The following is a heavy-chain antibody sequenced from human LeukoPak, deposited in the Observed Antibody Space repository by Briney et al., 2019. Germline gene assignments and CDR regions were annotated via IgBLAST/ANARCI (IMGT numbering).Heavy chain of an antibody. CDR2: IFGSGGSP. V-gene: IGHV3-23*01. J-gene: IGHJ4*02. CDR1: GFTFGSHA. D-gene: IGHD6-19*01. CDR3: GKTTVAYSSGQKPAWPVDY. Sequence: GGSLRLSCEASGFTFGSHAMYWVRQAPGKGLEWVAGIFGSGGSPHYADPVKGRFTISRDNSRNTVYLQINSLRAEDTAVYYSGKTTVAYSSGQKPAWPVDYWGQGTLVTVSS.